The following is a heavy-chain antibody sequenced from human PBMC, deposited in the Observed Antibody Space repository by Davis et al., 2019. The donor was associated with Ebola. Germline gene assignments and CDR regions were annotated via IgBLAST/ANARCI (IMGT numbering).Heavy chain of an antibody. CDR1: GFTFRNYA. CDR3: TRAVFHEVLDY. Sequence: PGGSLRLSFAASGFTFRNYAMHWVRQAPGKGPEWVAVVSHSEREKFYADSLKGRFTSSRDNSENTLYLQMNILTADDTAVYYCTRAVFHEVLDYWGQGTPVTVS. D-gene: IGHD3-3*01. V-gene: IGHV3-30*04. J-gene: IGHJ4*02. CDR2: VSHSEREK.